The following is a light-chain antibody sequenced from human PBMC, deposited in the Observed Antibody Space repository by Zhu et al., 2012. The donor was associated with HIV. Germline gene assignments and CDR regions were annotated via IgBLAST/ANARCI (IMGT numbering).Light chain of an antibody. CDR1: QSVRNNY. Sequence: EIVLTQSPGTVSLSPGQTATLSCRASQSVRNNYVAWYQYKPGRAPRLLMYSASDRAAGIPDRFSGSGSGTDFTLTISGLEPGDCAVYFCQQYDVSPRTFGQGARLEIK. CDR2: SAS. CDR3: QQYDVSPRT. V-gene: IGKV3-20*01. J-gene: IGKJ2*01.